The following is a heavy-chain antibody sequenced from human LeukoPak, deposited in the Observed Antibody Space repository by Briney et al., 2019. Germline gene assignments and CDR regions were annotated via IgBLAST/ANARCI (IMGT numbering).Heavy chain of an antibody. CDR1: GGAFSSYA. V-gene: IGHV1-69*13. Sequence: SVKVSCKASGGAFSSYAISWVRPAPGQGREWMGGIIPIFGTANYAQKFQGRVTITADESTSTAYMELSSLRSEDTAVYYCAREGIAAPAWGQEPWSPSPQ. CDR3: AREGIAAPA. CDR2: IIPIFGTA. J-gene: IGHJ4*02. D-gene: IGHD6-6*01.